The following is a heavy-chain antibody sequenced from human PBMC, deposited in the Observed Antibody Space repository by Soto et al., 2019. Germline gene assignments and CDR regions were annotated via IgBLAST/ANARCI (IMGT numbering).Heavy chain of an antibody. CDR3: ARVNYYDSSGYSY. V-gene: IGHV4-34*01. CDR2: INHSGST. Sequence: SETLSLTCAVYGGSFSGYYWSWIRQPPGKGLEWIGEINHSGSTNYNPSLKSRVTISVDTSKNQFSLKLSSVTAADTAVYYCARVNYYDSSGYSYWGQGTLVTVSS. CDR1: GGSFSGYY. J-gene: IGHJ4*02. D-gene: IGHD3-22*01.